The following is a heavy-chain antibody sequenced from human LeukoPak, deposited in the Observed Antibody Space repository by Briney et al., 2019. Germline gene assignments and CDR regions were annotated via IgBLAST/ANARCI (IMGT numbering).Heavy chain of an antibody. J-gene: IGHJ3*02. CDR3: ARHEVGATTGNAFDI. V-gene: IGHV5-51*01. Sequence: GESLKTSCKGSGYSFTSYWIGWVRRMPGKGLEWMGIIYPGDSDTRYSPSFQGQVTISADKSISTAYLQWSSLKASDTAMYYCARHEVGATTGNAFDIWGQGTMVTVSS. CDR2: IYPGDSDT. D-gene: IGHD1-26*01. CDR1: GYSFTSYW.